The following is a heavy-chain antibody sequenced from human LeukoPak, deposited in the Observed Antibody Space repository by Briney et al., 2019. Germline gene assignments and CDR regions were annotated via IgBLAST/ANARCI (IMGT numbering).Heavy chain of an antibody. CDR1: GFTFSSYA. J-gene: IGHJ4*02. Sequence: PGGSLRLSCAASGFTFSSYAMSWVRQAPGKGLEWVSAISGSGGSTYYADSVKGRFTISRDNSKNTLYLQMNSLRAEDTAVYYCAKADVRSMVRGVIWDYWGQGTLVTVSS. D-gene: IGHD3-10*01. CDR2: ISGSGGST. V-gene: IGHV3-23*01. CDR3: AKADVRSMVRGVIWDY.